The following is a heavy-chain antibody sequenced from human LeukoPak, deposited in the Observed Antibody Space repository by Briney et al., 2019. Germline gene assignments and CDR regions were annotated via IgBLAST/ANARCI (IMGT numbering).Heavy chain of an antibody. CDR3: ARHTLGYSYGSDY. V-gene: IGHV3-7*03. Sequence: GGSLRLSCAASGFTFSSYWMSWVRQAPGKGLEWVANIKQDGSAKYYVDFVKGRFTLSRDNAKNSLSLQMNSLRAEDTAVYYCARHTLGYSYGSDYWGQGTLVAVSS. CDR1: GFTFSSYW. CDR2: IKQDGSAK. J-gene: IGHJ4*02. D-gene: IGHD5-18*01.